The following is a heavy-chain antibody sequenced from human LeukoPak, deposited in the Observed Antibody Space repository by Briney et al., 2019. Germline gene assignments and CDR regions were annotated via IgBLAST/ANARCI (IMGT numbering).Heavy chain of an antibody. D-gene: IGHD6-13*01. V-gene: IGHV3-21*01. Sequence: GESLRLSCAASGFTFSGYTMSWVRQAPGKGLEWVSSISGSSSYISYADSVKGRFTISRDNAKNSLFLQMNSLRAEDTAVYSCARVRGSSWSEYYFDYWGQGTLVTVSS. CDR2: ISGSSSYI. J-gene: IGHJ4*02. CDR1: GFTFSGYT. CDR3: ARVRGSSWSEYYFDY.